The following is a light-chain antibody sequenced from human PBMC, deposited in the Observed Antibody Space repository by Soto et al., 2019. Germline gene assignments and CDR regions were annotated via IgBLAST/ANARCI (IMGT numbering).Light chain of an antibody. J-gene: IGLJ2*01. CDR3: SSYTGSGTLV. CDR2: DVS. CDR1: SSDVGGYNY. V-gene: IGLV2-14*01. Sequence: QSALSQPASVSGSPGQSITISCTGTSSDVGGYNYVSWYQQHPGKAPKVMIYDVSNRPSGVSNRFSGSKSGNTASLTISGLQAEDEADYYCSSYTGSGTLVFGGGTKVTVL.